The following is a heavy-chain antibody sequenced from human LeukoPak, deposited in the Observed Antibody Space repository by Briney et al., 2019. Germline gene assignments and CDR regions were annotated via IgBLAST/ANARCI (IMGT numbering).Heavy chain of an antibody. CDR2: IQDEGISK. J-gene: IGHJ4*02. CDR3: AKARDSANYYFDS. D-gene: IGHD1-26*01. CDR1: GFTFRSYD. Sequence: GESLRLSCLGSGFTFRSYDMHWVRQAPGKGPEWVAFIQDEGISKNYGDSVKGRFAISRDNFKNTVYLEMTSLTTGDTALYYCAKARDSANYYFDSWGQGTLVTVSS. V-gene: IGHV3-30*02.